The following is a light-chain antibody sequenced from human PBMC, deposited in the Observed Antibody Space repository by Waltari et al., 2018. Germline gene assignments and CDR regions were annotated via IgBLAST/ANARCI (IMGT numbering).Light chain of an antibody. J-gene: IGKJ2*01. V-gene: IGKV1-16*02. CDR1: EDIGTY. CDR2: TAS. CDR3: QQYKTFPYT. Sequence: DIQMTQSPSSLSSSVGDRVTITCRASEDIGTYLAWFRQKPGEAPKSLIFTASRLHNGVPSKFTGSGSGTDFTLTINSLQPEDFAIYYCQQYKTFPYTFARGTRLEL.